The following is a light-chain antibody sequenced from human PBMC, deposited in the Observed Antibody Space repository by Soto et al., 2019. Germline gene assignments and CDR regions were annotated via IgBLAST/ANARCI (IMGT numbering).Light chain of an antibody. CDR2: EVS. CDR1: QSLLHITGETF. Sequence: DVVMTQTPLSLSVAPGQPASISCKSSQSLLHITGETFLFWYLQKPGQYPQLLIYEVSTRVSGVPDRFSGSGSGTDITLAISRVETDDVGIYYCMQSTQLPPTFGQGTRLGIE. V-gene: IGKV2D-29*02. CDR3: MQSTQLPPT. J-gene: IGKJ5*01.